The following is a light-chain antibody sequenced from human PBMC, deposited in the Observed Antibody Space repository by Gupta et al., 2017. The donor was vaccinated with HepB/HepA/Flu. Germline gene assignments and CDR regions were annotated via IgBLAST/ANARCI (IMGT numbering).Light chain of an antibody. J-gene: IGLJ1*01. CDR2: DIT. CDR3: TSDTRRNTLV. Sequence: QPALTQSASVPGSPGQSITITCTVTSSDVADYVYFSWYRHHPGTPPELMLYDITSPPTGFSNRFSGTKPGDTACVTISGHEADDDAHYYWTSDTRRNTLVFGTGTQVTVL. CDR1: SSDVADYVY. V-gene: IGLV2-14*03.